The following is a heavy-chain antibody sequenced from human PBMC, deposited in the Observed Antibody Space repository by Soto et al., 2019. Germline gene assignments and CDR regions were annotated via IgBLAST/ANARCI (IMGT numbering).Heavy chain of an antibody. CDR3: AKVGGYSYLDWYFDL. J-gene: IGHJ2*01. D-gene: IGHD5-18*01. CDR1: GFTFSSYG. V-gene: IGHV3-30*18. CDR2: ISYDGSNK. Sequence: QVQLVESGGGVVQPGRSLRLSCAASGFTFSSYGMHWVRQAPGKGLEWMAVISYDGSNKYYADSVKGRFTISRDNSKNTLYLQMNSLRAEDTAVYYCAKVGGYSYLDWYFDLWGRGTLVTVSS.